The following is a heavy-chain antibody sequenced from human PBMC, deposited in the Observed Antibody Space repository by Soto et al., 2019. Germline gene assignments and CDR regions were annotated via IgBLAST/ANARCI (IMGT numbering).Heavy chain of an antibody. CDR2: ISGGGGTT. CDR3: ATGYRRAYGPFDS. V-gene: IGHV3-23*01. Sequence: EVQLLESGGGLVQPGGSLRLSCAASGFTFSSYAMSWVRQAPGKGLEWVSAISGGGGTTYYADSVKGRFTISRDNSKNTLSLQMNSLSAADTALYYCATGYRRAYGPFDSWGQGTLVTVSS. CDR1: GFTFSSYA. D-gene: IGHD3-9*01. J-gene: IGHJ4*02.